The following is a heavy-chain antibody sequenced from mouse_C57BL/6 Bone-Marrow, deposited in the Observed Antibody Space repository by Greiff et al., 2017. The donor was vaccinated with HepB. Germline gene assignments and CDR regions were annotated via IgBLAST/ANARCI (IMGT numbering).Heavy chain of an antibody. Sequence: EVKLVESGGGLVQPGGSRKLSCAVPGFTPSSFGIHWVRQAPEEGLEWVAYISSGSTTIYYADTVKGRFTISTDNPRNTLFLQMTSLRSEDTAMYYCAKYGNYVGYAMDYWGQGTSVTVSS. V-gene: IGHV5-17*02. CDR3: AKYGNYVGYAMDY. CDR1: GFTPSSFG. CDR2: ISSGSTTI. J-gene: IGHJ4*01. D-gene: IGHD2-10*02.